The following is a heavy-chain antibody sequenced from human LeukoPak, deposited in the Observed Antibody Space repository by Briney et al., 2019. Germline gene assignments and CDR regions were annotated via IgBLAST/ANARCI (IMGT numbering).Heavy chain of an antibody. Sequence: GGSLRLSCAASGFTFSSYTMYWVRQAPGKGLEWVAFISNDGSSEYYADSVKGRFTISRDNSKNTLFLQMTSLRAEDTAVYYCAKDLYYYDSSGYYDYWGQGTLVTVSS. D-gene: IGHD3-22*01. V-gene: IGHV3-30-3*01. CDR3: AKDLYYYDSSGYYDY. J-gene: IGHJ4*02. CDR1: GFTFSSYT. CDR2: ISNDGSSE.